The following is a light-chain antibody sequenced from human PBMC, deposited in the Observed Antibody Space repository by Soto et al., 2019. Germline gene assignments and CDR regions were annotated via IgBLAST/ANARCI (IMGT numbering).Light chain of an antibody. CDR3: QQSYNTPYS. CDR2: VAS. V-gene: IGKV1-39*01. J-gene: IGKJ2*03. Sequence: DIQMTQSPSSLSASVGDSVTIICRASQSISTYLNWYQQKPGKVPKLLISVASNLQSGVPSRFSRSGYGTDFALTINSLQIEDFATYYCQQSYNTPYSFGQGTKLDIK. CDR1: QSISTY.